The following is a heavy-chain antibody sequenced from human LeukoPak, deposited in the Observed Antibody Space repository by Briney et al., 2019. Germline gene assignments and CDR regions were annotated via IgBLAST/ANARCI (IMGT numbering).Heavy chain of an antibody. CDR2: VNGDGTST. CDR1: GFTFSSYW. D-gene: IGHD2-2*01. J-gene: IGHJ4*02. Sequence: GGSLRLSCPTSGFTFSSYWMHWVRQVPGKGLVWVSRVNGDGTSTSYADSVQGRFTISRDNAKNTLYLYMNSLRGDDTAIYFCVRSCSSGSCYGYKDYWGQGTLVTVSS. CDR3: VRSCSSGSCYGYKDY. V-gene: IGHV3-74*01.